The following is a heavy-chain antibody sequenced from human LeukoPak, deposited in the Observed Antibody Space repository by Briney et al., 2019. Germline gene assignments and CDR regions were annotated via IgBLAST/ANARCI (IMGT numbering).Heavy chain of an antibody. CDR1: GGSFSGYY. D-gene: IGHD5-18*01. CDR2: INHSGGT. V-gene: IGHV4-34*01. J-gene: IGHJ3*02. Sequence: PSETLSLTCAVYGGSFSGYYWSWIRQPPGKGLEWIGEINHSGGTNYNPSLKSRVTISVDTSQNQFSLKLSSVTAADTAVYYCAKGLNPGIQLWPQDAFDIRGQGTMVTVSS. CDR3: AKGLNPGIQLWPQDAFDI.